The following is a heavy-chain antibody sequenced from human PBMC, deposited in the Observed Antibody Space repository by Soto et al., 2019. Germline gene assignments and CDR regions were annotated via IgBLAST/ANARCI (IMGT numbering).Heavy chain of an antibody. Sequence: GGSLRLSCSASGFAFSSYAMHWVRQAPGKGLEYVSAISSNGGSTYYADSVKGRFTISRDNSKNTLYLQMSSLRAEDTAGYYYVKGRAADAVDSWGQGTLVTVSS. CDR2: ISSNGGST. D-gene: IGHD6-13*01. J-gene: IGHJ5*01. CDR3: VKGRAADAVDS. V-gene: IGHV3-64D*06. CDR1: GFAFSSYA.